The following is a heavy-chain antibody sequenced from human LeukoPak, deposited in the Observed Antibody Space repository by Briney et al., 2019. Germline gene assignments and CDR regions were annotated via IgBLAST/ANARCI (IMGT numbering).Heavy chain of an antibody. CDR1: GFTFSSYG. CDR3: TTRRQDGW. J-gene: IGHJ4*02. Sequence: GGSLRLSCAASGFTFSSYGMHWVRQAPGKGLEWVSAISGSGGSTYYADSVKGRFTISRDNSKNTLYLQMNSLKTEDTAVYYCTTRRQDGWWGQGTLVTVS. D-gene: IGHD1-14*01. V-gene: IGHV3-23*01. CDR2: ISGSGGST.